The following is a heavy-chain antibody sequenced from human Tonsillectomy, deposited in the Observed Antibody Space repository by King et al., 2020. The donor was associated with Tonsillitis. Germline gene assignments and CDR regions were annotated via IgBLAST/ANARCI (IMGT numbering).Heavy chain of an antibody. Sequence: VQLVESGGGLVQPGGSLRLSCAASGFTFSSYEMNWVRQAPGKGLEWVSYISSSGSTIYCADSVKGRFTISRDNAKNSLYLQMNSLRAEDTAVYYCARDERGYSYGCLDYWGQGTLVTVSS. CDR2: ISSSGSTI. V-gene: IGHV3-48*03. J-gene: IGHJ4*02. CDR1: GFTFSSYE. D-gene: IGHD5-18*01. CDR3: ARDERGYSYGCLDY.